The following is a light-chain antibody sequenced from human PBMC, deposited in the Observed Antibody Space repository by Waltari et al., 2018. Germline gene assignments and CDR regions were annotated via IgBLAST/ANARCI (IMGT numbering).Light chain of an antibody. CDR1: LHDVGGDSH. J-gene: IGLJ2*01. Sequence: QSALTQPPSASGSPGQSVTIPCTGTLHDVGGDSHLPWYQRHPGKAPKVMIYEVSKRPSGVPDRFSGSKSGNTASLTVSGLQAEDEADYYCASYTGSDNSKIFGGGTKLTVL. CDR2: EVS. V-gene: IGLV2-8*01. CDR3: ASYTGSDNSKI.